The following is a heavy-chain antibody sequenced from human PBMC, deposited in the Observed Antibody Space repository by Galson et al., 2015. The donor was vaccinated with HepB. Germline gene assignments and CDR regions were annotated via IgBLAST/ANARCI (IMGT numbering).Heavy chain of an antibody. J-gene: IGHJ5*02. CDR3: ARGGYVVAVGATQNNWFDP. V-gene: IGHV1-18*01. CDR2: ISPHNGHT. D-gene: IGHD2-15*01. CDR1: GYTFSSYS. Sequence: SVKVSCKASGYTFSSYSITWVRQAPGQGLEWMGRISPHNGHTNHAQKFQGRVTMTTDASTSTAYMEVRSLRSDDTAVYYCARGGYVVAVGATQNNWFDPWGQGTVVTVSS.